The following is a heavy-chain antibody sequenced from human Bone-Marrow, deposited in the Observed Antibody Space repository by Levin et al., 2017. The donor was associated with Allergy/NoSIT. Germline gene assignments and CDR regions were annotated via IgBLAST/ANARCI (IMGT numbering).Heavy chain of an antibody. J-gene: IGHJ3*01. CDR2: IYIDDSDT. V-gene: IGHV5-51*01. CDR1: GDIFSNYW. CDR3: ARQAAGPDAFDV. D-gene: IGHD6-13*01. Sequence: GESLKISCKDAGDIFSNYWVAWVRQMPGKGLEWMGIIYIDDSDTRYSPSFQGQVTISVDKSISTAYLQWNSLKASDTAMYYCARQAAGPDAFDVWGQGTMVTVSS.